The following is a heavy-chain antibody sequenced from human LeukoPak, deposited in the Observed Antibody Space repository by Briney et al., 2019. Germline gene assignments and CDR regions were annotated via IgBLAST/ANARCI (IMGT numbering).Heavy chain of an antibody. CDR3: ARGPLGYYGSGSYKPSWFDP. D-gene: IGHD3-10*01. Sequence: SETLSLTCAVYGGSFIGYYWSWIRPPPGKGVEWIGELNHSGSTNYNPSLKCRVTIPVETSKNQFSRKRSAVTAAATAVSYCARGPLGYYGSGSYKPSWFDPWGQGTLVTVS. V-gene: IGHV4-34*01. CDR2: LNHSGST. CDR1: GGSFIGYY. J-gene: IGHJ5*02.